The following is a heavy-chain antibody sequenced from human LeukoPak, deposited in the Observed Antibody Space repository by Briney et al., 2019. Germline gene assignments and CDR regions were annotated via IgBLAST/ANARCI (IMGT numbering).Heavy chain of an antibody. CDR2: LGPTGSYT. V-gene: IGHV3-21*01. D-gene: IGHD3-9*01. J-gene: IGHJ4*02. Sequence: PGGSLRLSCAASGFTFREFAMSWVRQAPGKGLEWVSGLGPTGSYTYYADSVKGRFTISRDNAKNSLSLQMNSLRAEDTAVYYCARSLILTGYCLDYWGQGTLVTVSS. CDR1: GFTFREFA. CDR3: ARSLILTGYCLDY.